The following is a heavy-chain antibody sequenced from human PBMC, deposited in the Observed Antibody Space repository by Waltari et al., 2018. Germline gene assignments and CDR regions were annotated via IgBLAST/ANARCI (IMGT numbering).Heavy chain of an antibody. Sequence: QVQLQQWGAGVLKPSETLSLSCGVHGGPFTGYSWTWVRQSPGKGLEWIGQINHGGSPRYDPALGRRVTIVEDRWQNEFSLGWTSVTAADAAVYCCARGSRPGWYGAKGVRLDVWGQGTLVTVSS. J-gene: IGHJ4*02. V-gene: IGHV4-34*01. CDR1: GGPFTGYS. D-gene: IGHD6-19*01. CDR3: ARGSRPGWYGAKGVRLDV. CDR2: INHGGSP.